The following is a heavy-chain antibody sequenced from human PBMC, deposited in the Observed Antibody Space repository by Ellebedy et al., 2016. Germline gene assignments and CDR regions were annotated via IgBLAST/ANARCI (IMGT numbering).Heavy chain of an antibody. CDR1: GGTFSSYA. D-gene: IGHD6-13*01. CDR3: ARDLSIAAAGTVDY. CDR2: IIPILGIA. J-gene: IGHJ4*02. V-gene: IGHV1-69*04. Sequence: SVKVSXXASGGTFSSYAISWVRQAPGQGLEWMGRIIPILGIANYAQKFQGRVTITADKSTSTAYMELRSLRSDDTAVYYCARDLSIAAAGTVDYWGQGTLVTVSS.